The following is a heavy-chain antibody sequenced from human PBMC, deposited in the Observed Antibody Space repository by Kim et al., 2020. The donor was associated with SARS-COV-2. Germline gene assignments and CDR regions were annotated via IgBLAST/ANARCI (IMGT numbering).Heavy chain of an antibody. CDR3: ARAKKYYGSGSYYNPNYYYSYGMYV. CDR2: INPNSGGT. Sequence: ASVKVSCKASGYTFTGYYMHWVRQAPGQGLEWMGWINPNSGGTNYAQKFQGRVTMTRDTSISTAYMELSRLRSDDTAVYYCARAKKYYGSGSYYNPNYYYSYGMYVEGQGTTVTVSS. CDR1: GYTFTGYY. J-gene: IGHJ6*02. D-gene: IGHD3-10*01. V-gene: IGHV1-2*02.